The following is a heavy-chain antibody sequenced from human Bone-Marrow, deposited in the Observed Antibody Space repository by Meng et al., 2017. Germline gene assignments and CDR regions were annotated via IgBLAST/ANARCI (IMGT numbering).Heavy chain of an antibody. Sequence: SETLSLTCAVYGGSFSGYYWSWIRQPPGKGLEWIGEINHSGSTNYNPSLKSRVTISVDTSKNQFSLKLSSVTAADTAVYYCARDRDCSGGSCYYYYGMDVWGQGTTVTVSS. D-gene: IGHD2-15*01. CDR1: GGSFSGYY. CDR3: ARDRDCSGGSCYYYYGMDV. CDR2: INHSGST. V-gene: IGHV4-34*01. J-gene: IGHJ6*02.